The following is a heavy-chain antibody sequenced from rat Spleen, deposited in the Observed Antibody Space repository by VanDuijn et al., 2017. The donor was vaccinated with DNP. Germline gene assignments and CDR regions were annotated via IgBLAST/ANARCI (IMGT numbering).Heavy chain of an antibody. D-gene: IGHD1-2*01. CDR1: GFLFNNDW. Sequence: EVQLVESGGDLVPPGRSLRLSCEGSGFLFNNDWLTWIRQAPGKGLEWVASITSSGGSTYYPDSVKGRFTISRDDAKSTLYLQMDSLRSEDTATYYCASWAPIAPLSTSNYWGQGVMVTVSS. CDR3: ASWAPIAPLSTSNY. CDR2: ITSSGGST. J-gene: IGHJ2*01. V-gene: IGHV5-31*01.